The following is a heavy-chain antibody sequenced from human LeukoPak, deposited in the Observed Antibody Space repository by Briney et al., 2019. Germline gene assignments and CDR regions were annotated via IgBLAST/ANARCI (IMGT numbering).Heavy chain of an antibody. CDR2: ISSSSSTI. D-gene: IGHD6-13*01. J-gene: IGHJ4*02. V-gene: IGHV3-48*04. CDR3: ARKGPPYSSSWHFDY. Sequence: GGSLRLSCAASGFTFSSYSMNWVRQAPGKGLEWVSYISSSSSTIYYADSVRGRFTISRDNAKNSLYLQMNSLRAEDTAVYYCARKGPPYSSSWHFDYWGQGTLVTVSS. CDR1: GFTFSSYS.